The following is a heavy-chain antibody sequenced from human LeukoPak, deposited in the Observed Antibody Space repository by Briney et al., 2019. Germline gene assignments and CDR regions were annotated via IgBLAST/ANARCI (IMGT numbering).Heavy chain of an antibody. CDR2: IKQDGSEK. CDR3: AKEDRSSSWSLPLHYFDY. Sequence: GGSLRLSCAASGFTFSRYWMSWVREAPGKGLEWAVSIKQDGSEKYYVDSVKGRFTISRDNAQNSLYLQMNSLRAEDTAVYYCAKEDRSSSWSLPLHYFDYWGQGTLVTVSS. D-gene: IGHD6-13*01. J-gene: IGHJ4*02. V-gene: IGHV3-7*01. CDR1: GFTFSRYW.